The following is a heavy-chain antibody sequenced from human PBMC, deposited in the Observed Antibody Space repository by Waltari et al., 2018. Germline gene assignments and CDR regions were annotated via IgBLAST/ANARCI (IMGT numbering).Heavy chain of an antibody. V-gene: IGHV4-30-2*01. CDR2: IYHSGST. D-gene: IGHD6-13*01. CDR1: GGSISSGGYS. CDR3: ARGGSYSSRGTKDWFDP. J-gene: IGHJ5*02. Sequence: QLQLQESGSGLVKPSQTLSLTCAVSGGSISSGGYSWRWIRQPPGKGLEWIGYIYHSGSTYYNPSLKSRVTISVDRSKNQFSLKLSSVTAADTAVYYCARGGSYSSRGTKDWFDPWGQGTLVTVSS.